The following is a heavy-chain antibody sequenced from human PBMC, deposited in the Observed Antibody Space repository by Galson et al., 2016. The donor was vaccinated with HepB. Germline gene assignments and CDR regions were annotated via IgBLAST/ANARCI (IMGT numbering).Heavy chain of an antibody. Sequence: LRLSCAASGFTFSSYWMTWVRQAPGKGLEWVANINKDANKKYYVDSVEGRFTISRDNAKNSLYLQVNSLGAEDTAVYYCASPSGRCSVHTFDLWGQGTMVTVSS. J-gene: IGHJ3*01. V-gene: IGHV3-7*01. CDR3: ASPSGRCSVHTFDL. D-gene: IGHD1-26*01. CDR1: GFTFSSYW. CDR2: INKDANKK.